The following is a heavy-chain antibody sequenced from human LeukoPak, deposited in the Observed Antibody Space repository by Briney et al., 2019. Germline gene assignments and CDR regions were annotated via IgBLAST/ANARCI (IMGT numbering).Heavy chain of an antibody. CDR2: IYTSGST. CDR1: GGSISSGSYY. Sequence: PSEALSLTCTISGGSISSGSYYWSWIRQPAGKGLEWIGRIYTSGSTNYNPSLKSRVTISVDTSKNQFSLKLSSVTAADTAVYYCARLHGSYWVYYFDYWGQGTLVTVSS. J-gene: IGHJ4*02. CDR3: ARLHGSYWVYYFDY. D-gene: IGHD1-26*01. V-gene: IGHV4-61*02.